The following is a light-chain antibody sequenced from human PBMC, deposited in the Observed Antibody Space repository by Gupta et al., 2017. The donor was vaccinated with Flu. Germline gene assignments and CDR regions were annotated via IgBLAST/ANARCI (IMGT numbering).Light chain of an antibody. CDR2: GAS. V-gene: IGKV3D-15*01. CDR1: QSVSSN. J-gene: IGKJ1*01. CDR3: QHDKNSWT. Sequence: EIVLTQSPATLSVSPGERATLSCRASQSVSSNLAWYQQKPGQSPRLIIYGASNRANGIADRFSGRGSATDFTLTSTSRQSEDSAVYYLQHDKNSWTFGQGTKVEIK.